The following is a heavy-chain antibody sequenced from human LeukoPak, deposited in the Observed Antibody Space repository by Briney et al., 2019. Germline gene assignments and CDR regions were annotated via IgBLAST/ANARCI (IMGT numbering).Heavy chain of an antibody. CDR3: ARDPGRYSGYLDAFDI. D-gene: IGHD5-12*01. CDR2: IYYGGST. CDR1: GVSISSYY. J-gene: IGHJ3*02. V-gene: IGHV4-59*12. Sequence: PSETLSLTCTVSGVSISSYYWSWIRQPPEKGLEWIGHIYYGGSTNYNPSLKSRVTISVDTSKNQFSLKLSSVTAADTAVYYCARDPGRYSGYLDAFDIWGQGTMVTGSS.